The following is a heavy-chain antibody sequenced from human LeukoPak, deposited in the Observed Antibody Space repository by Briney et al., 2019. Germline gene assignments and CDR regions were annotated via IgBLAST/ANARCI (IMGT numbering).Heavy chain of an antibody. CDR2: IYYTGST. Sequence: SETLSLTCTVSGGSISGYYWSWIRQSPGKGLEWIGYIYYTGSTNYNPSLKSRVTISVDTSKSHFSLRLTSVTAADTAVYFCTRVSRGGDSYSDYWGQGTLVTVSS. J-gene: IGHJ4*02. D-gene: IGHD2-21*02. CDR3: TRVSRGGDSYSDY. CDR1: GGSISGYY. V-gene: IGHV4-59*01.